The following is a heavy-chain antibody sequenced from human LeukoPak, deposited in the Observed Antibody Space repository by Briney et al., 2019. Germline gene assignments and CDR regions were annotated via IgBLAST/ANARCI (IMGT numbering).Heavy chain of an antibody. CDR1: GFPFR. Sequence: GGSLRLSCAASGFPFRMAWDRQAPGKGLEWVATITLDGSDSYYVDSVKGRFTVSRDNAKNSLYLQMNSLRAEDTAVFYCTTENWYVFENWGQGSLVTVSS. V-gene: IGHV3-7*04. D-gene: IGHD1-1*01. CDR2: ITLDGSDS. CDR3: TTENWYVFEN. J-gene: IGHJ4*02.